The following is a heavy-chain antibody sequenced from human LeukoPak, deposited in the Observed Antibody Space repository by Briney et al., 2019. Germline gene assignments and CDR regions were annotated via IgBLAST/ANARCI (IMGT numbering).Heavy chain of an antibody. D-gene: IGHD2-2*01. Sequence: NHGESLKISCKGSGYSFTSYWIGWVRPMPGKGLEWMGIIYPGDSDTRYSPSFQGQVTISADKSFSTAYLQWSSPKASDTAMYYCARPPWDCSSSSCYFDYWGQGTLVTVSS. V-gene: IGHV5-51*01. CDR1: GYSFTSYW. J-gene: IGHJ4*02. CDR2: IYPGDSDT. CDR3: ARPPWDCSSSSCYFDY.